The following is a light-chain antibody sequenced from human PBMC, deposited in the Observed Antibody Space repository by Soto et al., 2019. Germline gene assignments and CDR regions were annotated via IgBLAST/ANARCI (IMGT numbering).Light chain of an antibody. Sequence: EIVLTQSPGTLSLSPGERATLSCRASQSVSSSYLAWYQQKPGQAPRLLIYGASSRATGIPDRFSGSGSGTDFTLTINRLEPEDFAVYYCQQYGSSITFGRGTRLEIK. J-gene: IGKJ5*01. V-gene: IGKV3-20*01. CDR1: QSVSSSY. CDR2: GAS. CDR3: QQYGSSIT.